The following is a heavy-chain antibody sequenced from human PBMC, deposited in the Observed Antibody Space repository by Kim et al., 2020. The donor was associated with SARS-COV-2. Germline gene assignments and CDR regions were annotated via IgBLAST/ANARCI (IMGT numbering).Heavy chain of an antibody. V-gene: IGHV3-23*01. Sequence: GGSLRLSCAASGFTFSSYAMSWVRQAPGKGLEWVSAISGSGGSTYYADSVKGRFTISRDNSKNTLYLQMNSLRAEDTAVYYCAKDLGYLKHNGDFDYWGQSTLVTVSS. J-gene: IGHJ4*02. D-gene: IGHD1-1*01. CDR1: GFTFSSYA. CDR3: AKDLGYLKHNGDFDY. CDR2: ISGSGGST.